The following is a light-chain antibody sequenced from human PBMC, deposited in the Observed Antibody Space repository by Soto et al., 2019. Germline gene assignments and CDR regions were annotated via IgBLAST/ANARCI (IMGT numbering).Light chain of an antibody. CDR1: SRDVGKYNY. CDR2: DVT. V-gene: IGLV2-11*01. Sequence: QSVLTQPRSVSGSPGQSVTISCTGTSRDVGKYNYVSWFQQYPGKAPKVIIYDVTKRPSGVPDRFSGSKSGDAAYLTISGLQADDEAHYYCCSYAGSFSRFVLLGAVTKVTVL. CDR3: CSYAGSFSRFVL. J-gene: IGLJ2*01.